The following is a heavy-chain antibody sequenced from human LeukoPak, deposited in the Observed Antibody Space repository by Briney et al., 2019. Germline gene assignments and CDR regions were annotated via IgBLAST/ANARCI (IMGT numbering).Heavy chain of an antibody. CDR2: INPNTGNP. V-gene: IGHV7-4-1*01. D-gene: IGHD3-16*01. J-gene: IGHJ3*02. CDR1: GYSFTTYT. CDR3: AREVGLGFDI. Sequence: ASVKVSCKASGYSFTTYTLNWVRQAPGQGLEWMGWINPNTGNPTYAQAFTGRFVFSLDTSGSTAYLQSDSLKAEDTAVYYCAREVGLGFDIWGQGTMVTVSP.